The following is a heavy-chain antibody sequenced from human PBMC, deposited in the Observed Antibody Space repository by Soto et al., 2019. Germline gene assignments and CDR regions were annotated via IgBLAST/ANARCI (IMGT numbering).Heavy chain of an antibody. CDR3: AREPPEGIAARPIDY. CDR1: GGSISSSSYY. V-gene: IGHV4-39*02. Sequence: SETLSLTCTVSGGSISSSSYYWGWIRQPPGKGLEWIGSIYYSGSTYYNPSLKSRVTISVDTSKNQFSLKLSSVTAADTAVYYCAREPPEGIAARPIDYWGQGTLVTVSS. D-gene: IGHD6-6*01. J-gene: IGHJ4*02. CDR2: IYYSGST.